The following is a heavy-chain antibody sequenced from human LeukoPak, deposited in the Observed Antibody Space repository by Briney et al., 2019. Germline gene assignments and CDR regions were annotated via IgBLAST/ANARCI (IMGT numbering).Heavy chain of an antibody. CDR1: GYTFTANY. CDR3: ARVLGQQLDFDY. CDR2: MDPNDGGT. Sequence: ASVKVSCKASGYTFTANYFHWVRQAPGQGLEWMGWMDPNDGGTNYAQKFQGRVTMTRDTSISTAYMELSRLRSDDTAVYYCARVLGQQLDFDYWGQGTLVTVSS. D-gene: IGHD6-13*01. J-gene: IGHJ4*02. V-gene: IGHV1-2*02.